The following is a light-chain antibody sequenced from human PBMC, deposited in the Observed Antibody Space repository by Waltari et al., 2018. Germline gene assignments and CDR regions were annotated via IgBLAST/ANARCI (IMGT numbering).Light chain of an antibody. CDR3: QKYDRLPAT. Sequence: EIVLTQSPGTLSLSPGERGTLSCRASQGVSRFLAWYQQKPGQAPRLLIYGASTRATASPDRFSGSGAGADFSLTISRLEPEDFAVYYWQKYDRLPATFGQGTKVEIK. CDR2: GAS. J-gene: IGKJ1*01. CDR1: QGVSRF. V-gene: IGKV3-20*01.